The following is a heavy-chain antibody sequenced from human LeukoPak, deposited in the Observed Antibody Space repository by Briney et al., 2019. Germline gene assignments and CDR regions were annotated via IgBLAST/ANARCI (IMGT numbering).Heavy chain of an antibody. CDR1: GFTFDDYA. CDR3: AKDMSPYYYDSSGYYDY. J-gene: IGHJ4*02. V-gene: IGHV3-9*03. Sequence: GGSLRLSCAASGFTFDDYAMHWVRQAPGKGLEWVSGISWNSGSIGYADSVKGRFTISRDNAKNSLYLQMNSLRAEDMALYYCAKDMSPYYYDSSGYYDYWGQGTLVTVSS. CDR2: ISWNSGSI. D-gene: IGHD3-22*01.